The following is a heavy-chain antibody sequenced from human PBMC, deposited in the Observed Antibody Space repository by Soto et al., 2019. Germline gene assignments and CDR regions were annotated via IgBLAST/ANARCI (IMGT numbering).Heavy chain of an antibody. CDR1: GYSFTSYW. V-gene: IGHV5-51*01. Sequence: GESLKISCKGSGYSFTSYWIGWVRQMPGKGLEWMGIIYPGDSDTRYSPSFQGQVTISANKSISTAYLQWSSLKASDTAMYYCARRGYCGGDASDCLDYWGQGTLVTVSS. CDR2: IYPGDSDT. J-gene: IGHJ4*02. D-gene: IGHD2-21*02. CDR3: ARRGYCGGDASDCLDY.